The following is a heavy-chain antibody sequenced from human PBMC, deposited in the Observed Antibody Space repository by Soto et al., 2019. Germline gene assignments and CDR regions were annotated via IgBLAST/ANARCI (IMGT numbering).Heavy chain of an antibody. V-gene: IGHV3-48*02. D-gene: IGHD2-21*02. Sequence: LRLSCAASGFTFSSNSMNWVRQAPGKGLEWISYITSSSSTIYYADSVKGRFTISRDNAKNSVYLQMNSLRDEDTAVYYCARGRVGTAYFDYWGRGALVTVSS. J-gene: IGHJ4*02. CDR1: GFTFSSNS. CDR3: ARGRVGTAYFDY. CDR2: ITSSSSTI.